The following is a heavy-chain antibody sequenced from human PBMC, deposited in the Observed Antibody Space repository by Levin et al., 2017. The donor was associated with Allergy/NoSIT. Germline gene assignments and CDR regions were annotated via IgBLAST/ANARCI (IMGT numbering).Heavy chain of an antibody. J-gene: IGHJ4*02. CDR1: GGSLSGYY. CDR3: AREVTVTTVVTSPFDY. D-gene: IGHD4-23*01. CDR2: INHSGST. Sequence: SETLSLTCAVYGGSLSGYYWSWIRQPPGKGLEWIGEINHSGSTNYSPSLKSRVTISLDTSKNQFSLRLSSVTAADTAVYYCAREVTVTTVVTSPFDYWGRGTLVTVSS. V-gene: IGHV4-34*01.